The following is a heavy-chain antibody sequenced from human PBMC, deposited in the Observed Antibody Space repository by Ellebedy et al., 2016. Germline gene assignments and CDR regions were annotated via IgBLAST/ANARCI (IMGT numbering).Heavy chain of an antibody. Sequence: GESLKISCAASGFTFSSYAMSWVRQAPGKGLEWVSAISGSGGSTYYADSVKGRFTISRDNSKNTLYLQMNSLRAEDTAVYYCAKEWKWELLTHFDYWGQGTLVTVSS. D-gene: IGHD1-26*01. CDR2: ISGSGGST. CDR3: AKEWKWELLTHFDY. V-gene: IGHV3-23*01. J-gene: IGHJ4*02. CDR1: GFTFSSYA.